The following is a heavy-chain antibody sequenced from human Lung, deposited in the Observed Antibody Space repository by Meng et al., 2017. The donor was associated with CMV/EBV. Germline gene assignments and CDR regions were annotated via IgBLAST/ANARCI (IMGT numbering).Heavy chain of an antibody. V-gene: IGHV1-18*01. CDR1: GHIFTKYG. CDR2: ISAYNGDT. CDR3: ARDAGTIAVSGIGDY. D-gene: IGHD6-19*01. Sequence: ASVXVSXKASGHIFTKYGVNWMRQAPGQGLEWMGWISAYNGDTMYAPKVQGRVTMTTDTSTSTAYMELRGLRSDDTAVYYCARDAGTIAVSGIGDYWGQGTLVTVSS. J-gene: IGHJ4*02.